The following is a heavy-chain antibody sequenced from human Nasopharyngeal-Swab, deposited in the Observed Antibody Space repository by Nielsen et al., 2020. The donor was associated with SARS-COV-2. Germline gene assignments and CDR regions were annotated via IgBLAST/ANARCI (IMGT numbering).Heavy chain of an antibody. CDR3: AKVTVTEDYYYYYGMDV. CDR1: GFTVSSNY. V-gene: IGHV3-53*01. D-gene: IGHD4-17*01. J-gene: IGHJ6*02. CDR2: IYSGGST. Sequence: GGSLRLSCAASGFTVSSNYMSWVRQAPGKGLEWVSVIYSGGSTYYADSVKGRFTISRDNSKNTLYLQMNSLRAEDTAVYYCAKVTVTEDYYYYYGMDVWGQGTTVTVSS.